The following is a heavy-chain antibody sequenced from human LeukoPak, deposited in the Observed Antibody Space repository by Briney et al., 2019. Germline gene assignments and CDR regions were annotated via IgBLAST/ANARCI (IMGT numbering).Heavy chain of an antibody. D-gene: IGHD1-1*01. CDR1: GFTFSNYA. CDR2: ISGSGGST. J-gene: IGHJ4*02. Sequence: GGSLRLSCAAAGFTFSNYAMTWVRQAPGKGLEWVSSISGSGGSTYYADSVKGRFTISRDNSQNTLYLQMYSLRAEDTAVYYCAKVEGASKASVYWGQGALVTVSS. CDR3: AKVEGASKASVY. V-gene: IGHV3-23*01.